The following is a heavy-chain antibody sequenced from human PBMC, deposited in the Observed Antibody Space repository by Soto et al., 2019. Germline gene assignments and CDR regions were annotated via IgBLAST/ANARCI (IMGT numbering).Heavy chain of an antibody. J-gene: IGHJ3*02. D-gene: IGHD6-13*01. CDR3: ALVSGGIATRSAFDI. V-gene: IGHV3-23*01. CDR2: ISGSGGST. CDR1: GCTFSSYA. Sequence: PGGSLRLSCAASGCTFSSYAMSWVRQAPGKGLEWVSAISGSGGSTYYADSVKGRFAISRDNSKTTLYLQMSSLRAEATAVYYCALVSGGIATRSAFDIWGQGTMVTVSS.